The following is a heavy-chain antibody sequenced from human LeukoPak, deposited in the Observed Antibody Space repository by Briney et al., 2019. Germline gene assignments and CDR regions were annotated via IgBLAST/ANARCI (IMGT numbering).Heavy chain of an antibody. CDR1: GYTFTGYY. CDR2: INPNSGGT. V-gene: IGHV1-2*02. D-gene: IGHD5-12*01. Sequence: ASVKVSCKASGYTFTGYYMHWVRQAPGQGLEWMGWINPNSGGTNYAQKFQGRVTMTRDTSISTAYMELSRLRSDDTAVYYFARAGVGGYDIFDYWGQGTLVTVSS. J-gene: IGHJ4*02. CDR3: ARAGVGGYDIFDY.